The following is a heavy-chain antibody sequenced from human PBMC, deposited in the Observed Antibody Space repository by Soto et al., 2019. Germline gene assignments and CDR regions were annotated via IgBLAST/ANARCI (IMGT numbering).Heavy chain of an antibody. CDR2: IKQDGSEK. CDR1: GFTFSSYW. CDR3: ARDPIITKRYSNYYYGMDV. V-gene: IGHV3-7*03. Sequence: AGGSLRLSCAASGFTFSSYWMSWVRQAPGKGLEWVANIKQDGSEKYYVDSVKGRFTISRDNAKNSLYLQMNSLRAEDTAVYYCARDPIITKRYSNYYYGMDVWGQGTTVTVSS. J-gene: IGHJ6*02. D-gene: IGHD4-4*01.